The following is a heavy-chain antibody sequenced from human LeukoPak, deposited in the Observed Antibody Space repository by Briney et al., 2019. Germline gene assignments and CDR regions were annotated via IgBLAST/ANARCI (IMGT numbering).Heavy chain of an antibody. D-gene: IGHD2-2*01. J-gene: IGHJ6*03. CDR3: ARHSGGPAAITHYYYCMDV. CDR1: GFTFSDYY. V-gene: IGHV3-11*04. CDR2: ISSSGSTI. Sequence: SGGSLRLSCAASGFTFSDYYMSWIRQAPGKGLEWVSYISSSGSTIYYADSVKGRFTISRDNAKNSLYLQMNSLRAEDTAVYYCARHSGGPAAITHYYYCMDVWGKGTTVTVSS.